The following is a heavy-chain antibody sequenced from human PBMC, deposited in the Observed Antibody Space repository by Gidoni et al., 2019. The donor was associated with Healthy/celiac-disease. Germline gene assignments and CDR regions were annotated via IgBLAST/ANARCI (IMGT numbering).Heavy chain of an antibody. J-gene: IGHJ6*02. CDR1: GLTFRSSG. Sequence: QVQLVESGGGVVQPGMSRRRSGAASGLTFRSSGRHWVRQAPGKGLEGVAVIWYDGSNKYYADSVKGRFTISRDNSKNTLYLQMNSLRAEDTAVYYCARDRHIVVVPAAKSYYGMDVWGQGTTVTVSS. CDR3: ARDRHIVVVPAAKSYYGMDV. V-gene: IGHV3-33*01. D-gene: IGHD2-2*01. CDR2: IWYDGSNK.